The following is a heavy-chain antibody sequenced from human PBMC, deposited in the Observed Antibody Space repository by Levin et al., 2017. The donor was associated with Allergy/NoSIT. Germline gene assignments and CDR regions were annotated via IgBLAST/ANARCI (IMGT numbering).Heavy chain of an antibody. V-gene: IGHV3-11*01. CDR1: GFSFSDSY. Sequence: GESLKISCAASGFSFSDSYMSWIRQAPGKGLEWLAYISSSGATIYYADSVGGRFTISSDNAKNSLYLQMNSLRAEDTAVYYCARDKEAMGGYFDYWGQGTLVTVSS. CDR2: ISSSGATI. CDR3: ARDKEAMGGYFDY. J-gene: IGHJ4*02. D-gene: IGHD3-16*01.